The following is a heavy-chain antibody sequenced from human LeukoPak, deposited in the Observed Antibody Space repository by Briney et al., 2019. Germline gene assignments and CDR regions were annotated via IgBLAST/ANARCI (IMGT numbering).Heavy chain of an antibody. CDR2: ISGSGGST. CDR1: GFSFSNYG. J-gene: IGHJ4*02. V-gene: IGHV3-23*01. D-gene: IGHD2-15*01. Sequence: GGSLRLSCTTSGFSFSNYGMHWVRQAPGKGLEWVSAISGSGGSTYYADSMKGRFTISRDNSKNTLYLQMNSLRAEDTAVYYCATTQAATLDYWGQGTLVTVSS. CDR3: ATTQAATLDY.